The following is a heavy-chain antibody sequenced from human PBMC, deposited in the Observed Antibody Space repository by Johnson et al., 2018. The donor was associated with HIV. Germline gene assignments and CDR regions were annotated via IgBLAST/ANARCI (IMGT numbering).Heavy chain of an antibody. D-gene: IGHD2-8*01. CDR2: ISASGGST. Sequence: EVQLVESGGGVVQPGRSMRLSCAASGFTFDDYAMSWVRQAPGKGLEWVSLISASGGSTHYSESVKGRFTISRDNVKNTLYLQMNSLGVEDTAIYYCVKDLYCIDGVCLTDAFDIWGQGTMVTASA. CDR1: GFTFDDYA. V-gene: IGHV3-23*04. CDR3: VKDLYCIDGVCLTDAFDI. J-gene: IGHJ3*02.